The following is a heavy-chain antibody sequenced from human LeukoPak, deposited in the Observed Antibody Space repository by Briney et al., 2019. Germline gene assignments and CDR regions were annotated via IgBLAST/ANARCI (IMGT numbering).Heavy chain of an antibody. V-gene: IGHV3-53*01. Sequence: GGSLRLSCAASGFTFSSYAMHWVRQAPGKGLEWVSVIYSGGSTYYADSVKGRFTISRDNSKNTLYLQMNSLRAEDTAVYYCARATGPRVAFDIWGQGTMVTVSS. CDR1: GFTFSSYA. D-gene: IGHD5-12*01. CDR2: IYSGGST. J-gene: IGHJ3*02. CDR3: ARATGPRVAFDI.